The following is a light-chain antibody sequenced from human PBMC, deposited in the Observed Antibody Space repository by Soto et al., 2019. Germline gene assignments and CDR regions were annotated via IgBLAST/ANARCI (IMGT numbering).Light chain of an antibody. Sequence: EIVLTQSPGTLSLSPGERATLSCKASQGVGSNYLAWYQQKPGQAPRPLIYGASSRATGIPDRFSGSWSGADFTLTISRLEPEDCAVYYCQQYGSSPWTFGQGTTVEIK. CDR2: GAS. CDR1: QGVGSNY. CDR3: QQYGSSPWT. J-gene: IGKJ1*01. V-gene: IGKV3-20*01.